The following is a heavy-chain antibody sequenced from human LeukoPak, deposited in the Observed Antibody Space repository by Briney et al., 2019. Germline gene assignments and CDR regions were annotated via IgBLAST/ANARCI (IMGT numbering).Heavy chain of an antibody. Sequence: GGSLRLSCAASGFTFSSYAMSWVRQAPGKGLEWVSAISGSGGDTYYADSVKGRFTISRDNSKNTLYLQMSSLRAEDTAVYYCAKDLGSVVTPPSLDFWGQGTLITVSS. CDR1: GFTFSSYA. J-gene: IGHJ4*02. D-gene: IGHD4-23*01. CDR3: AKDLGSVVTPPSLDF. CDR2: ISGSGGDT. V-gene: IGHV3-23*01.